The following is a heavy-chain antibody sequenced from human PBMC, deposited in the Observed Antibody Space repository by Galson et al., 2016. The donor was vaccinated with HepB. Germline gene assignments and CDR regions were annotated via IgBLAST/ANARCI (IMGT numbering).Heavy chain of an antibody. Sequence: SLRLSCAASGFIFSSFIVHWVRQAPGKGLEWVAVISSDGSNKNYADSVKGRFTISRDNSNNTLDLQMNSLRGEDTAVYYCARGFSSAWYIQGFWGQGTPVAVSS. V-gene: IGHV3-30-3*01. CDR2: ISSDGSNK. J-gene: IGHJ4*02. D-gene: IGHD6-19*01. CDR1: GFIFSSFI. CDR3: ARGFSSAWYIQGF.